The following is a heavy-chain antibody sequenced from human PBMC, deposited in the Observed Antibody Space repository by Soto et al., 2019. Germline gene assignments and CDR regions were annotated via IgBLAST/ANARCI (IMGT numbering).Heavy chain of an antibody. Sequence: SETLSLTCTVSGGSISSSSYYWGWIRQPPGKGLEWIGSIYYSGSTYYNPSLKSRVTISVDTSKNQFSLKLSSVTAADTAVYYCASPLYCSGGSCYQSGDAFDIWGQGTMVTVSS. V-gene: IGHV4-39*01. CDR3: ASPLYCSGGSCYQSGDAFDI. D-gene: IGHD2-15*01. CDR1: GGSISSSSYY. CDR2: IYYSGST. J-gene: IGHJ3*02.